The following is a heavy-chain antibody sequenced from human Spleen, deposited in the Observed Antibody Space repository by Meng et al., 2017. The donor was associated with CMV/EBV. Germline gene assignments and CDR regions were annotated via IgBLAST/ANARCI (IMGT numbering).Heavy chain of an antibody. V-gene: IGHV1-18*01. J-gene: IGHJ4*02. CDR3: ARTPVADTIFDY. Sequence: CKASGYTFTTLSISWVRQAPGQGLEWVGWIDTYTGSTKYAQRLQGRVTMTTDTSTSTAYMDLRSLRSDDTAVYYCARTPVADTIFDYWGQGTLVTSPQ. CDR1: GYTFTTLS. D-gene: IGHD6-19*01. CDR2: IDTYTGST.